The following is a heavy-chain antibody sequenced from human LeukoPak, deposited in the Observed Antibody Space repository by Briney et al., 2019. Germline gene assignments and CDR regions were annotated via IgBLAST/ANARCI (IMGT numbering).Heavy chain of an antibody. CDR1: GGTFSSYA. CDR3: ARERRITMVRGVDYYGMDV. D-gene: IGHD3-10*01. CDR2: IIPIFGTA. V-gene: IGHV1-69*13. J-gene: IGHJ6*02. Sequence: VASVKVSCKASGGTFSSYAISWVRQAPGQGLEWMGGIIPIFGTANYAQKFQGRVTITADESTSTAYMELSSLRSEDTAVYYCARERRITMVRGVDYYGMDVWGQGTTVTVSS.